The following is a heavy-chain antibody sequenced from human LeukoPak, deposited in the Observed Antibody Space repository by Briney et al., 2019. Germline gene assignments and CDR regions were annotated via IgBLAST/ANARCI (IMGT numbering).Heavy chain of an antibody. CDR1: GGSFSGYY. J-gene: IGHJ6*02. CDR2: INHSGST. Sequence: SETLSLTCAVYGGSFSGYYWSRIRQPPGKGLEWIGEINHSGSTNYNPSLKSRVTISVDTSKNQFSLKLSSVTAADTAVYYCARKRGYCTNGVCSWGMDVWGQGTTVTVSS. V-gene: IGHV4-34*01. D-gene: IGHD2-8*01. CDR3: ARKRGYCTNGVCSWGMDV.